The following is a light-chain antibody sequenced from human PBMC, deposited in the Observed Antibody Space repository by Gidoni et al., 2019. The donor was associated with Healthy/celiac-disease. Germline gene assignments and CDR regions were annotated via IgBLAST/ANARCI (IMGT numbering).Light chain of an antibody. CDR1: SSDVGGYNY. CDR3: SSYAGSNNLV. J-gene: IGLJ2*01. Sequence: QSALPQPPSASGSPGPSVTISCTGTSSDVGGYNYVSCYHQHPGKAPKLMIYEVSKRPSGVPDRFSGSKSGNTASLTVSGLQAEDEADYYCSSYAGSNNLVFGGGTKLTVL. V-gene: IGLV2-8*01. CDR2: EVS.